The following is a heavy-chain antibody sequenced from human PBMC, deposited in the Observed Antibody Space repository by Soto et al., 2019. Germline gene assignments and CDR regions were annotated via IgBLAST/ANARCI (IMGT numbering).Heavy chain of an antibody. CDR1: GFTFSSYA. J-gene: IGHJ6*02. CDR3: AKDPGGYSYGHGYYYYGMDV. Sequence: GGSLRLSCAASGFTFSSYAMSWVRQAPGKGLEWVSAISGSGGSTYYADSVKGRFTISRDNSKNTLYLQMNSLRAEDTAVYYCAKDPGGYSYGHGYYYYGMDVWGQGTTVTSP. V-gene: IGHV3-23*01. D-gene: IGHD5-18*01. CDR2: ISGSGGST.